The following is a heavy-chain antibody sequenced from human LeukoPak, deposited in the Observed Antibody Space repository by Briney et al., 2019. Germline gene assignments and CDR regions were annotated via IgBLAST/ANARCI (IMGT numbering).Heavy chain of an antibody. V-gene: IGHV4-61*02. CDR3: ARAGGLGTYYPNWFDP. Sequence: SQTLSLTCTVSGGSFSSDTYTWIRQPQGAGMELNGIVSIYTSTSTNSNPSLKSRVTISVDTSKDQSSLKLNSVTPTDTAFYYCARAGGLGTYYPNWFDPWGQGTLVTVSS. CDR1: GGSFSSDT. CDR2: IYTSTST. J-gene: IGHJ5*02. D-gene: IGHD3-10*01.